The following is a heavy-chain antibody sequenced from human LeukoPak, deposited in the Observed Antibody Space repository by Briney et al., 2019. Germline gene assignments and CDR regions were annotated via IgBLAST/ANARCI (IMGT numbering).Heavy chain of an antibody. J-gene: IGHJ4*02. CDR2: INPNSGGT. D-gene: IGHD3-22*01. CDR3: ARNYYDSSGYDH. Sequence: GASVEVSCKASGYTFTGYYMHWVRQAPGQGLEWMGWINPNSGGTNYAQKFQGWVTMTRDTSISTAYMELSRLRSDDSAVYYCARNYYDSSGYDHWGQGTLVTVSS. CDR1: GYTFTGYY. V-gene: IGHV1-2*04.